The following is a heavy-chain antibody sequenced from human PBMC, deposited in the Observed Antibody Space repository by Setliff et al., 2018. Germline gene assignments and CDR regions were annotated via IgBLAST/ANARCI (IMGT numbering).Heavy chain of an antibody. Sequence: PGGSLRLSCAASEFTFSNYWMSWVRQAPGKGLEWVANINQDGSEKYYVDSVKGRFTISRDNARNSLYLQMSSLRAEDTAVYYCASPQAVGNYLGHWGQGTLVTVSS. D-gene: IGHD6-19*01. CDR3: ASPQAVGNYLGH. CDR2: INQDGSEK. J-gene: IGHJ4*02. V-gene: IGHV3-7*01. CDR1: EFTFSNYW.